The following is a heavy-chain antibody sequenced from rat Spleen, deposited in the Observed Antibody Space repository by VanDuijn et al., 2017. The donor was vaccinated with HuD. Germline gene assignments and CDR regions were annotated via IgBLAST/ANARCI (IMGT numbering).Heavy chain of an antibody. Sequence: EVQLVESGGDLVQPGRSLKLSCAASGFTFSDYYMAWVRQAPTKGLEWVATISDDGTSTYYRDSVKGRFTISRDNVKSTLYLQMDSLRSEDTAAYYCTRAGYLRDWYFDFWGPRTMVTVSS. V-gene: IGHV5-7*01. CDR3: TRAGYLRDWYFDF. D-gene: IGHD2-2*01. J-gene: IGHJ1*01. CDR1: GFTFSDYY. CDR2: ISDDGTST.